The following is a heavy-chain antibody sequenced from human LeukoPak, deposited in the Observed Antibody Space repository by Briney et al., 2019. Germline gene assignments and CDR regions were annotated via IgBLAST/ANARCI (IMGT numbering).Heavy chain of an antibody. CDR2: ISSTSRTI. CDR3: ARDPLRWLQNNYYYYYMDV. Sequence: GGSLRLSCATSGFTFSSYGMNWVRQAPGKGLEWVSYISSTSRTIYDADSVKGRFTISRDNAKNSLYLQMNSLRDEDTAVCYCARDPLRWLQNNYYYYYMDVRGKGTTVTVSS. V-gene: IGHV3-48*02. D-gene: IGHD5-24*01. CDR1: GFTFSSYG. J-gene: IGHJ6*03.